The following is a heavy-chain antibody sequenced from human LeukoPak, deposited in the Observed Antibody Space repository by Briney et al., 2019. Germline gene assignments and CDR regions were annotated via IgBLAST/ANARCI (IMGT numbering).Heavy chain of an antibody. V-gene: IGHV4-59*01. CDR1: GGSIRSFF. CDR2: IYYSGST. CDR3: ARANYYGSGSYSSWFDP. Sequence: SETLSLTCTVSGGSIRSFFWSWIRQPPGKGLEWIGYIYYSGSTNYNPSLKSRVTISVDTSKNQFSLKLSSVTAADTAVYYCARANYYGSGSYSSWFDPWGQGTLVTVSS. D-gene: IGHD3-10*01. J-gene: IGHJ5*02.